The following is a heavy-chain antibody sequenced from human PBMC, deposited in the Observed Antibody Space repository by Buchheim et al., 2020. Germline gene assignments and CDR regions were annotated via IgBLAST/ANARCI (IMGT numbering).Heavy chain of an antibody. Sequence: QVQLQESGPGLVKPSETLSLICSVSGASISDYYWNWIRQSPGRGLEWIGYIHHSGVSNYNSSLESRVTSSVDMSKREVSLRLKSVTAADTAVYFCAAGTAPRPGYWGQG. CDR2: IHHSGVS. CDR3: AAGTAPRPGY. D-gene: IGHD2-21*02. CDR1: GASISDYY. J-gene: IGHJ4*02. V-gene: IGHV4-59*01.